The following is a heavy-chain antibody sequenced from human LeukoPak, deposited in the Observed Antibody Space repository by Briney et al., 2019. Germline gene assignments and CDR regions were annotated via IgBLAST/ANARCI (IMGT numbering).Heavy chain of an antibody. CDR3: AKLPSGTDAFDI. D-gene: IGHD2-2*01. CDR1: GFTFSSYG. V-gene: IGHV3-30*18. J-gene: IGHJ3*02. CDR2: ISYDGSNK. Sequence: PGGSLRLCCAASGFTFSSYGMHWVRQATGKGLEWVAVISYDGSNKYYADSVKGRFTISRDNSKNTLYLQMNSLRAEDTAVYYCAKLPSGTDAFDIWGQGTMVTVTS.